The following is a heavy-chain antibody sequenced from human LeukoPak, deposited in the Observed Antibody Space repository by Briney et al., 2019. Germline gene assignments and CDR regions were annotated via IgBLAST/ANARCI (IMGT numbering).Heavy chain of an antibody. Sequence: GSVEVSCKTSGYSFTNYGITWVRQAPGQGLEWMGFISGYNSKPFYAQNFQGRVTMTTDTSTSTVYMELRSLRSDDTAVYYCARGLQIYDYVWGSSDRPFDYWGQGTLVTVSS. V-gene: IGHV1-18*01. CDR2: ISGYNSKP. CDR3: ARGLQIYDYVWGSSDRPFDY. D-gene: IGHD3-16*01. CDR1: GYSFTNYG. J-gene: IGHJ4*02.